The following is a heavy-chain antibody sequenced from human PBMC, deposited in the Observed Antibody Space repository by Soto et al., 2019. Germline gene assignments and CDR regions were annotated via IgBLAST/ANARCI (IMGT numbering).Heavy chain of an antibody. D-gene: IGHD2-2*01. CDR1: GGTFSSYT. CDR3: ARGFYCSSTSCYASNWFDP. CDR2: IIPILGIA. J-gene: IGHJ5*02. V-gene: IGHV1-69*02. Sequence: SVKVSCKASGGTFSSYTISWVRQAPGQGLEWMGRIIPILGIANYAQKFQGRVTIPADKSTSTAYMELSSLSSEDTAVYYCARGFYCSSTSCYASNWFDPWGQGTLVTVSS.